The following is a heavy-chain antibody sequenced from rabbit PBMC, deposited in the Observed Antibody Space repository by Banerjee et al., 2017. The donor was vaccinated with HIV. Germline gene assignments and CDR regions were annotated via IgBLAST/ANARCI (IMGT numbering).Heavy chain of an antibody. D-gene: IGHD2-1*01. CDR3: ARVFLSGYGAYDSAYFNL. Sequence: QSLEESGGDLVKPGASLTLTCTASGFSFSSSYWICWVRQAPGKGLEWIACIDTYSGNTYCASWAKGRFTISKTSSTTVTLQMNSLTAADTATYFSARVFLSGYGAYDSAYFNLWAPGTIVTVS. CDR2: IDTYSGNT. J-gene: IGHJ4*01. V-gene: IGHV1S40*01. CDR1: GFSFSSSYW.